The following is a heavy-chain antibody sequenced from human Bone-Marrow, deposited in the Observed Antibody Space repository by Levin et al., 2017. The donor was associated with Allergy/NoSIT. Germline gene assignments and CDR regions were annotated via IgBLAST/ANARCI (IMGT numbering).Heavy chain of an antibody. CDR3: ARDSCSGGSCYQRFDY. D-gene: IGHD2-15*01. Sequence: GESLKISCAASGFTFSSYWMSWVRQAPGKGLEWVANIKQDGSEKYYVDSVKGRFTISRDNAKNSLYLQMNSLRAEDTAVYYCARDSCSGGSCYQRFDYWGQGTLVTVSS. CDR1: GFTFSSYW. CDR2: IKQDGSEK. J-gene: IGHJ4*02. V-gene: IGHV3-7*01.